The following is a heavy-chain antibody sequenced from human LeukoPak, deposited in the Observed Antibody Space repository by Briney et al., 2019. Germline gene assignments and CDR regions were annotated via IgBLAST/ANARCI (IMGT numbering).Heavy chain of an antibody. CDR2: ISSTI. CDR1: GFTFSRYS. D-gene: IGHD5-12*01. V-gene: IGHV3-48*02. CDR3: ARCGYGGYEFDY. J-gene: IGHJ4*02. Sequence: GGSLRLSCAASGFTFSRYSMSWVRQAPGKGLEWVSYISSTIYYADSVKGRFTTYRDNAKNSVYLQLNSLRDEDTAVYYCARCGYGGYEFDYWGQGTLVTVSS.